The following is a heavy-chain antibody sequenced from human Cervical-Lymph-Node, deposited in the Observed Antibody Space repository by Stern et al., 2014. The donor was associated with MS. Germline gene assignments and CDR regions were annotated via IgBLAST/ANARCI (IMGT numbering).Heavy chain of an antibody. V-gene: IGHV3-30*18. J-gene: IGHJ4*02. D-gene: IGHD3-16*01. CDR3: AKDRGHDGFDY. Sequence: VHLVESGGGVVQPGRSLRLSCAASGFTFSTYGMHWVRQAPGKRLEWLAVISHDGSQKYYADSAKGRFIISRDNVKNTLYLQMNSLRAEDTAVYYCAKDRGHDGFDYWGQGALVTVSS. CDR2: ISHDGSQK. CDR1: GFTFSTYG.